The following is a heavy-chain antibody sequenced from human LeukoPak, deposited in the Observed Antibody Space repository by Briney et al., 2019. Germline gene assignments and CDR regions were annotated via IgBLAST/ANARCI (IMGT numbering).Heavy chain of an antibody. J-gene: IGHJ4*02. Sequence: SETLSLTCTVSGGSISSSSYYWGWIRQPPGKGLEWIGSIYYSGSTYYNPSLKSRVTISVDTSKNQFSLKLSSATAADTAVYYCARDYRDGYSPTFDYWGQGTLVTVSS. CDR3: ARDYRDGYSPTFDY. CDR2: IYYSGST. V-gene: IGHV4-39*07. D-gene: IGHD5-24*01. CDR1: GGSISSSSYY.